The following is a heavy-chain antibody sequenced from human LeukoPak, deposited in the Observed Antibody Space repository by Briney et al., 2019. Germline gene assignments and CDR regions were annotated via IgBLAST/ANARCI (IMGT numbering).Heavy chain of an antibody. CDR2: INSDGSWT. J-gene: IGHJ4*02. Sequence: GGTLRLSCAASGNYWMHWVRQAPGKGLVWVPHINSDGSWTSYADSVKGRFTISKDNAKNTVYLQMNNLRAEDTAVYYCVSFYETYWGRGTLVTVSS. D-gene: IGHD2-2*01. CDR3: VSFYETY. CDR1: GNYW. V-gene: IGHV3-74*01.